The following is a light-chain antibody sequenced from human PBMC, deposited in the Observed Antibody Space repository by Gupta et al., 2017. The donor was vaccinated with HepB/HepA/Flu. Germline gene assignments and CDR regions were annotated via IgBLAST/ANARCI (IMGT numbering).Light chain of an antibody. Sequence: QSVLTQPPSASATPGQRVTISCSGSSSNIGSNPVNWYLQLPGTAPQLLIYNSYHRPSGVPDRFSGSKSGTSASLVISGPLSEDEADYYCAAWDDSLNGRVFGGGTKLTVL. V-gene: IGLV1-44*01. CDR3: AAWDDSLNGRV. CDR2: NSY. J-gene: IGLJ3*02. CDR1: SSNIGSNP.